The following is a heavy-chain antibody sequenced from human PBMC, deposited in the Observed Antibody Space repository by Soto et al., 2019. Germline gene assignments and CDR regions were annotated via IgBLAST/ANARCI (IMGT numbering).Heavy chain of an antibody. CDR3: ARKKITGLLDY. V-gene: IGHV4-30-2*06. J-gene: IGHJ4*02. CDR2: IYHSGST. Sequence: SETLSLTCAVSGGSISSGGYSWSWIRQSPGKGLEWIGNIYHSGSTNYNPSLKSRVTISVDTSKNQFSLKLTSVTAADTAVYYCARKKITGLLDYGGKGPLVTVSS. CDR1: GGSISSGGYS. D-gene: IGHD2-8*02.